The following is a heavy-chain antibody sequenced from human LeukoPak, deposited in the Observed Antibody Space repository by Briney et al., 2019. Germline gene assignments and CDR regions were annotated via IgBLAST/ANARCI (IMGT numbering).Heavy chain of an antibody. J-gene: IGHJ6*02. CDR1: GFTFSSYG. D-gene: IGHD3-3*01. Sequence: PGGSLRLSCAASGFTFSSYGMHWVRQAPGKGLEWVAVISYDGSNKYYADSVKGRFTISGDNSKNTLYLQMNSLRAEDTAVYCCAKGQNYDFWSYNPTLDYGMDVWGQGTTVTVSS. V-gene: IGHV3-30*18. CDR3: AKGQNYDFWSYNPTLDYGMDV. CDR2: ISYDGSNK.